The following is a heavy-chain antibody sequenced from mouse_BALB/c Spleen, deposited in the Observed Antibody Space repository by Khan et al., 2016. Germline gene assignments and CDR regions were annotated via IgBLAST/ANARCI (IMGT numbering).Heavy chain of an antibody. CDR3: ARTARIKY. CDR2: ISYSGST. V-gene: IGHV3-2*02. D-gene: IGHD1-2*01. CDR1: GYSITSGYG. Sequence: EVQLQESGPGLVKPSQSLSLTCTVTGYSITSGYGWNWIRQFPGNQLEWMGNISYSGSTNYNPSLKSRISITRDTSKNQFYLQLNTVTTEDTATYYYARTARIKYWGQGTTLTVSS. J-gene: IGHJ2*01.